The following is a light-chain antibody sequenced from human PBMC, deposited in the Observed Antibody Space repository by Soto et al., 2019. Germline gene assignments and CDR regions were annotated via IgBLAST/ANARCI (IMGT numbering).Light chain of an antibody. CDR3: QQYGSSALT. J-gene: IGKJ4*01. V-gene: IGKV3-20*01. Sequence: EIVLAQSPGTLSLSPGERAILSCMVSQSVSSLYLAWYQQKPGQAPRLLIYGASSRATGIPDRCSDSGSGTDFTLTISRLEPADFAVYYCQQYGSSALTVGGGTKVDIK. CDR2: GAS. CDR1: QSVSSLY.